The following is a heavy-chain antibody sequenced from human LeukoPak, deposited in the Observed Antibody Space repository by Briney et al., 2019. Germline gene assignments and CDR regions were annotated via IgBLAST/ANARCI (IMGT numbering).Heavy chain of an antibody. CDR2: IKSKTDGGTT. CDR1: GFTFRNAW. V-gene: IGHV3-15*01. D-gene: IGHD3-9*01. CDR3: TTARGGLSGYDY. Sequence: GGPLRLSCAPSGFTFRNAWMSWVRDAPGKGLEWVGRIKSKTDGGTTDYAAPVKGRFTISRDDSKNTLYLQMNSLKTEDTAVYYCTTARGGLSGYDYWGQGTLVTVSS. J-gene: IGHJ4*02.